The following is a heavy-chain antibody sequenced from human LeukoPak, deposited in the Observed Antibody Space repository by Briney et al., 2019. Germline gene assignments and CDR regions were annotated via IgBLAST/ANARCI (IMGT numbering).Heavy chain of an antibody. V-gene: IGHV1-46*01. D-gene: IGHD4-17*01. CDR2: INPSGGST. J-gene: IGHJ5*02. CDR3: ARFTVTTVIIDP. CDR1: GYTFTSYF. Sequence: GASVKVSCKASGYTFTSYFMHWVRQAPGQGLEWMGIINPSGGSTSYAQKFQGRVSMTRDTSTSTVYMELSSLRSEDTAVYYCARFTVTTVIIDPWGQGTLVTVSS.